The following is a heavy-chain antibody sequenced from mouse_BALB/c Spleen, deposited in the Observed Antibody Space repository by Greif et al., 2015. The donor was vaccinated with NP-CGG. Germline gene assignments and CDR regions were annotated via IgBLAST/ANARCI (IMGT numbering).Heavy chain of an antibody. CDR1: GYTFTDYY. CDR2: IYPGSGNT. Sequence: QVQLQQSGAEQARPGASVKLSCKASGYTFTDYYINWVKQRTGQGLEWIGEIYPGSGNTYYNEKFKGKATLTADKSSSTAYMQLSSLTSEDSAVYFCARDSRYFDVWGAGTTVTVSS. J-gene: IGHJ1*01. V-gene: IGHV1-77*01. CDR3: ARDSRYFDV.